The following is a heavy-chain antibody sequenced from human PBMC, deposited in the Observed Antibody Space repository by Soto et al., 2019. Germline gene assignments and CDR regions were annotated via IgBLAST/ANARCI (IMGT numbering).Heavy chain of an antibody. V-gene: IGHV3-23*01. D-gene: IGHD3-22*01. CDR1: GFSFSNFA. J-gene: IGHJ5*02. CDR2: ISGSASNT. CDR3: AKDRLYYYDSSGSANNWFDP. Sequence: GGSLRLSCAASGFSFSNFAMSWVRQAPGKGLEWVSGISGSASNTYYADSVKGRFTISRDNSKNTLYLQMNSLTAEDTAVYYCAKDRLYYYDSSGSANNWFDPWGQGTLVTVSS.